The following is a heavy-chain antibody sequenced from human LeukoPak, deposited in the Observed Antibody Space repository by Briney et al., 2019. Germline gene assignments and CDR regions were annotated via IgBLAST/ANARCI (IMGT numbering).Heavy chain of an antibody. Sequence: GGSLRLSCAASGFTFSSYSMNWVRQAPGKGLEWVSSISSSSSYIYYADSVKGRFTISRDNAKNSLYLQMNSLRAEDTAVYYCARAPRAYIAAADSGYYFDYWGQGTLVTVSS. CDR1: GFTFSSYS. V-gene: IGHV3-21*01. CDR3: ARAPRAYIAAADSGYYFDY. D-gene: IGHD6-13*01. CDR2: ISSSSSYI. J-gene: IGHJ4*02.